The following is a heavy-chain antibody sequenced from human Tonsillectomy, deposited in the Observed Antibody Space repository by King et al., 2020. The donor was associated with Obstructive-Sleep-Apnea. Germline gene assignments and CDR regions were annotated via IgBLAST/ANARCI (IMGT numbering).Heavy chain of an antibody. Sequence: VQLVESGGGVVQPGRSLRLSCAASGFTFSGYGMHWVRQAPGKGLEWVAVIWYDGSNKFYADSVKGRFTISRDNSKNTLYLQMNSLRAEDTAVYYCAKTPLYDLYYFEYWGQGTLVTVSS. V-gene: IGHV3-33*06. CDR1: GFTFSGYG. J-gene: IGHJ4*02. CDR3: AKTPLYDLYYFEY. D-gene: IGHD3-16*01. CDR2: IWYDGSNK.